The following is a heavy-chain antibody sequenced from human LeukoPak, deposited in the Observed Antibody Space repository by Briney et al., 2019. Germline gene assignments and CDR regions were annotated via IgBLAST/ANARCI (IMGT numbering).Heavy chain of an antibody. CDR1: GGSISSGGYY. D-gene: IGHD3-3*01. CDR3: ARGGDFWSGYYTDY. J-gene: IGHJ4*02. Sequence: PSRTLSLTCTVSGGSISSGGYYWSWIRQPPGKGLEWIGYIYYSGSTYYNPFLKSRVTISVDTSKNQFSLKLSSVTAADTAVYYCARGGDFWSGYYTDYWGQGTLVTVSS. V-gene: IGHV4-30-4*08. CDR2: IYYSGST.